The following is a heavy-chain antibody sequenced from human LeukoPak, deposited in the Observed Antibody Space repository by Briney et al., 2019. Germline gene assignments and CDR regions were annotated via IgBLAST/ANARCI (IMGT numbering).Heavy chain of an antibody. J-gene: IGHJ4*02. Sequence: PGGSLRLSCTASGFIFNNYGLIWVRQAPGKGLEWASAISNDGGGTNYADFVKGRFTISRDNSKNTLFLQMNSLRAEDTALYYCAKGSSGYFFDLWGQGTLVTVSS. CDR2: ISNDGGGT. CDR3: AKGSSGYFFDL. CDR1: GFIFNNYG. V-gene: IGHV3-23*01. D-gene: IGHD3-22*01.